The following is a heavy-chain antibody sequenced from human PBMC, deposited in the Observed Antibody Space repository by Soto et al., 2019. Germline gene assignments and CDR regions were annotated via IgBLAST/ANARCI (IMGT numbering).Heavy chain of an antibody. V-gene: IGHV4-31*03. CDR1: GGSISSGGYY. Sequence: QVQLQESGPGLVKPSQTLSLTCTVSGGSISSGGYYWSWIRQHPGKGLEWIGYIYYSGSTYYNPSLKSRVTISVDTSKNQFSLKLSSVTAADTAVYYCASHADRSGYYPYYGMDVWGQGTTVTVSS. CDR3: ASHADRSGYYPYYGMDV. D-gene: IGHD3-22*01. CDR2: IYYSGST. J-gene: IGHJ6*02.